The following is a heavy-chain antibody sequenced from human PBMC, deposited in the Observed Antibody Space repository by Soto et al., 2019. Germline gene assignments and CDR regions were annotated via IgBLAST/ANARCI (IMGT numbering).Heavy chain of an antibody. CDR2: MNPNSGNT. CDR3: ARAAIYYGSGSYSPNFDY. CDR1: GYTFTSYD. V-gene: IGHV1-8*01. J-gene: IGHJ4*02. Sequence: ASVKVSCKASGYTFTSYDINWVRQATGQGLEWIGWMNPNSGNTGYAQKFQGRVTMTRNTSISTAYMELSSLRSEDTAVYYCARAAIYYGSGSYSPNFDYWGQGTLVTVSS. D-gene: IGHD3-10*01.